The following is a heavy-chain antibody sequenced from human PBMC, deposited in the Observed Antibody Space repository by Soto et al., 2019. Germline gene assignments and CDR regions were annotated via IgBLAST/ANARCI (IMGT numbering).Heavy chain of an antibody. D-gene: IGHD6-6*01. Sequence: SVKVSCKASGGTFSSYAISWVRQAPGQGLEWMGGIIPIFGTANYAQKFQGRVTITADESTSTAYMELSSLRSEDTAVYYCARDPTYSSSPSVYYYYGMDVWGKGTTVTVSS. CDR2: IIPIFGTA. V-gene: IGHV1-69*13. CDR3: ARDPTYSSSPSVYYYYGMDV. J-gene: IGHJ6*04. CDR1: GGTFSSYA.